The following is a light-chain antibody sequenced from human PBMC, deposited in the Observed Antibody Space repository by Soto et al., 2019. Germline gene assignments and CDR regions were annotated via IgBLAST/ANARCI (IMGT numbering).Light chain of an antibody. CDR2: GNS. J-gene: IGLJ1*01. Sequence: QSVLTQPPSVAGAPGQRVTISCTGSSSNIGATYDVQWYQQLPGTAPKLLIYGNSNRPSGVPDRFSGSKSGTSASLAITGLQADDEADYHCQSYDSSLSAHYVFGPGTKLTVL. V-gene: IGLV1-40*01. CDR1: SSNIGATYD. CDR3: QSYDSSLSAHYV.